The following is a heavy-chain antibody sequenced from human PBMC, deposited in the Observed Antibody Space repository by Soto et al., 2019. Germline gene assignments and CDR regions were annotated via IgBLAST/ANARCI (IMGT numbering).Heavy chain of an antibody. CDR1: GFTFSSYD. V-gene: IGHV3-13*01. D-gene: IGHD5-12*01. CDR2: IGTAGDT. Sequence: PGGSLRLSCAASGFTFSSYDMHWVRQATGKGLEWVSAIGTAGDTYYPGSVKGRFTISRENAKNSLYLQMNSLRAGDTAVYYCARVGWLIHGGAFDIWGQGTMVTVSS. J-gene: IGHJ3*02. CDR3: ARVGWLIHGGAFDI.